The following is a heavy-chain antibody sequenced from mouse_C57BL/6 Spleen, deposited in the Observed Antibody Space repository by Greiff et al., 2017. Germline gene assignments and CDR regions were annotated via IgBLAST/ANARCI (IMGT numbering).Heavy chain of an antibody. V-gene: IGHV1-26*01. Sequence: EVQLQQSGPELVKPGASVKISCKASGYTFTDYYMNWVKQSHGKSLEWIGDINPNNGGTSYNQKFKGKATLTVDKSSSTAYMELRSLTSEDSAVYYCVYGNEGYFDVWGKGTTVTVSS. CDR1: GYTFTDYY. J-gene: IGHJ1*03. D-gene: IGHD2-1*01. CDR2: INPNNGGT. CDR3: VYGNEGYFDV.